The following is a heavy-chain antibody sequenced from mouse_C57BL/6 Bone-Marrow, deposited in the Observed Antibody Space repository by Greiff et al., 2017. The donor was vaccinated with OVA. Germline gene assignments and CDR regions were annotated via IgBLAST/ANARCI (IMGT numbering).Heavy chain of an antibody. CDR3: ARGAY. J-gene: IGHJ3*01. Sequence: HLHHSGSYLLKPLSSVKISCKASGYAFSSYWMNWVKQRPGKGLEWIGQIYPGDGDTNYNGKFKGKATLTADKSSSTAYMQLSSLTSEDSAVYFCARGAYWGQGTLVTVS. V-gene: IGHV1-80*01. CDR2: IYPGDGDT. CDR1: GYAFSSYW.